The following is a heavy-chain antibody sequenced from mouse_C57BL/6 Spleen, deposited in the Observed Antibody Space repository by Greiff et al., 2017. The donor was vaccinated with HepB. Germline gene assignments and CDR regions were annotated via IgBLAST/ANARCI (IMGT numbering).Heavy chain of an antibody. D-gene: IGHD2-1*01. CDR1: GFTFSDYG. Sequence: EVNVVESGGGLVKPGGSLKLSCAASGFTFSDYGMHWVRQAPEKGLEWVAYISSGSSTIYYADTVKGRFTIYRDNAKNTMILQMTSLRSEDTAMYYCARSIYYGYFDYWGQGTTLTVSS. CDR3: ARSIYYGYFDY. V-gene: IGHV5-17*01. J-gene: IGHJ2*01. CDR2: ISSGSSTI.